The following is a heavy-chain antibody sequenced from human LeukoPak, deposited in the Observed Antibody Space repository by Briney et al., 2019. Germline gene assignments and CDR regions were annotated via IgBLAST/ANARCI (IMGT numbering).Heavy chain of an antibody. J-gene: IGHJ4*02. CDR3: TRSAEKNPVAGGIFDY. CDR2: IRSKAYGGTT. CDR1: GFTFGDYA. D-gene: IGHD6-19*01. V-gene: IGHV3-49*05. Sequence: NPGGSLRLSCTASGFTFGDYAMSWFRQAPGKALEWVGFIRSKAYGGTTEYAASVQGRLTISRDGSKSIAYLDTDSLETEDTPVYYCTRSAEKNPVAGGIFDYWGQGTLVTVSS.